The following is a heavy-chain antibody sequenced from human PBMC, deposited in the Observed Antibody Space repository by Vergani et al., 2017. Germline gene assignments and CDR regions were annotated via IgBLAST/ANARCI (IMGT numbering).Heavy chain of an antibody. CDR2: LSASDRRT. CDR1: GFNFIMHA. Sequence: EVQLLESGGDLVQPGGSLRLSCAASGFNFIMHAMSWVRQAPGKGLEWVSTLSASDRRTHYADSVKGRFTISRDISKNTLFLHMNSLRPEDTAVYYCAKVCRSEVAGTFGAFDIWGQGTMVTVSS. D-gene: IGHD6-19*01. CDR3: AKVCRSEVAGTFGAFDI. J-gene: IGHJ3*02. V-gene: IGHV3-23*01.